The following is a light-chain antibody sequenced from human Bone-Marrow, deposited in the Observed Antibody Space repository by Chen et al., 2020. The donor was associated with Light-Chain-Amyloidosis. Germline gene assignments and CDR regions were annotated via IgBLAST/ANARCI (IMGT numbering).Light chain of an antibody. CDR3: HQYGSSPWT. J-gene: IGKJ1*01. CDR1: QRVTTSS. V-gene: IGKV3-20*01. CDR2: SSS. Sequence: LTQSPGTLSLSPGQTATLCCRAGQRVTTSSLAWYQLRPGQAPRLLIFSSSRRATGIPDRFRGSGSGTDFTLTIDRLEPEDSALYFCHQYGSSPWTFGQGTRVEI.